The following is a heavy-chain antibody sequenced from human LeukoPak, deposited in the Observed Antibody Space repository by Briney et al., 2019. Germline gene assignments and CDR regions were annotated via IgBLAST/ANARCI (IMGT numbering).Heavy chain of an antibody. J-gene: IGHJ4*02. D-gene: IGHD3-10*01. Sequence: SETLSLTCTVSGGSIGSYYWSWIRQPPGKGLEWIGYIYYSGNTNYNPSLKSRVTISVDTSKNQFSLKLSSVTAADTAVYYCARDPYGSGSYFDYWGQGTLVTVSS. CDR3: ARDPYGSGSYFDY. CDR1: GGSIGSYY. V-gene: IGHV4-59*01. CDR2: IYYSGNT.